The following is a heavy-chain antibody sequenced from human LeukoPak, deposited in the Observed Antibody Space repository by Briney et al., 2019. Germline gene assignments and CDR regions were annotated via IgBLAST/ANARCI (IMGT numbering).Heavy chain of an antibody. CDR1: GFTFSSYS. CDR2: ISWDGGST. J-gene: IGHJ6*03. CDR3: AKDSGGSGSAGHYYYMDV. D-gene: IGHD3-10*01. V-gene: IGHV3-43*01. Sequence: PGGSLRLSCAASGFTFSSYSMNWVRQAPGKGLEWVSLISWDGGSTYYADSVKGRFTISRDNSRNSLYLQMNSLRTEDTALYYCAKDSGGSGSAGHYYYMDVWGKGTTVTISS.